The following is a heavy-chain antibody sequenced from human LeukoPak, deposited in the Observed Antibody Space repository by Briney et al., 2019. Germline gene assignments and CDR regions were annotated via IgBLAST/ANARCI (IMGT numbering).Heavy chain of an antibody. CDR1: GGSFSGYY. Sequence: SETLSLTCAVYGGSFSGYYWSWIRQPPGKGLEWIGEINHSGSTNYNPSLKSRVTISVDSSKNQFSLKLSSATAADTAVYYCARSRRQWLVNWFDPWGQGTLVTVSS. V-gene: IGHV4-34*01. CDR3: ARSRRQWLVNWFDP. J-gene: IGHJ5*02. CDR2: INHSGST. D-gene: IGHD6-19*01.